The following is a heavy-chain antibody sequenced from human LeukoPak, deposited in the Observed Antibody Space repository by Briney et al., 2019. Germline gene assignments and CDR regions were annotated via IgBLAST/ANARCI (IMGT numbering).Heavy chain of an antibody. CDR3: ARQGVVGATGFDY. CDR2: IYSSGST. J-gene: IGHJ4*02. D-gene: IGHD1-26*01. Sequence: PSETLSLTCSVSGGSISSISYYWCWIRQPPGKGLEWIGNIYSSGSTYNNPSLKSRVIISVDTSKNQFSLKLTSVTAADAAVYYCARQGVVGATGFDYWGQGTLVTVSS. V-gene: IGHV4-39*01. CDR1: GGSISSISYY.